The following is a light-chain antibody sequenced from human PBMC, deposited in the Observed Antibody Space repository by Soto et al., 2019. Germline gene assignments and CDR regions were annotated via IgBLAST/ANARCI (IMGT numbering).Light chain of an antibody. CDR1: QTINTY. CDR2: AAS. Sequence: DIQMTQSPSSLSTSVGDRVTIICRASQTINTYLNWYQQKPGKAPKLLIYAASSLQSGVPSRFSGSGSGTDFTLTISSLQPEDFATYFCQQTYSAPYTFGQGTKLEI. V-gene: IGKV1-39*01. J-gene: IGKJ2*01. CDR3: QQTYSAPYT.